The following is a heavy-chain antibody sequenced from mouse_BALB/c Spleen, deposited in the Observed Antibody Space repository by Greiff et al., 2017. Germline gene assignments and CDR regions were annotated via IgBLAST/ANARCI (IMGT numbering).Heavy chain of an antibody. Sequence: VQLKESGPELEKPGASVKISCKASGYTFTSYVMHWVKQKPGQGLEWIGYINPYNDGTKYNEKFKGKATLTSDKSSSTAYMELSSLTSEDSAVYYCARGGARATSFAYWGQGTLVTVSA. V-gene: IGHV1-14*01. CDR3: ARGGARATSFAY. J-gene: IGHJ3*01. CDR1: GYTFTSYV. D-gene: IGHD3-1*01. CDR2: INPYNDGT.